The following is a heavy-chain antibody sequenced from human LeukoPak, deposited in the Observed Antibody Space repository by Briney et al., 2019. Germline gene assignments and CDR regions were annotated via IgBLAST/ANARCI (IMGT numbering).Heavy chain of an antibody. V-gene: IGHV3-9*01. CDR1: GFTFDDYA. J-gene: IGHJ4*02. Sequence: GGSLRLSCAASGFTFDDYAMHWVRQAPGKGLEWVSGISWNSGSIGYADSVKGRFTISRDNAKNSLYLQMNSLRAEDTALYYCAKEGVAATYNDWGQGTLVTVSS. D-gene: IGHD2-15*01. CDR3: AKEGVAATYND. CDR2: ISWNSGSI.